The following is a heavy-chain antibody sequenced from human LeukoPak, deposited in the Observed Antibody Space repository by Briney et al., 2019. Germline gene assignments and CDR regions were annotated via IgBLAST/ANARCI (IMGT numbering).Heavy chain of an antibody. J-gene: IGHJ4*02. CDR2: IGSSGST. CDR1: GFTVSTCA. CDR3: TKSAERDGFGY. Sequence: GGSLRLSCAASGFTVSTCAMSWVRQAPGKGLEWVSGIGSSGSTYYADSMKGRFTVSRDSSKNTLFLQMNSLRAEDTAVHYCTKSAERDGFGYWGQGTLVTVSS. V-gene: IGHV3-23*01. D-gene: IGHD3-10*01.